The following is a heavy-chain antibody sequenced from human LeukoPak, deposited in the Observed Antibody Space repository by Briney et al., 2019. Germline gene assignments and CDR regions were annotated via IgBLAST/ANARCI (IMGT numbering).Heavy chain of an antibody. Sequence: SETLSLTCTVSGGSISSGGYYWNWIRQHPGKGLEWIGNIYYGGTTKYNPSLRGRVAISGDTSKNQFSLKLNSVTAADTAVYYCARDPGGGSSGDYYGMDVWGQGTTVTVSS. CDR2: IYYGGTT. CDR3: ARDPGGGSSGDYYGMDV. V-gene: IGHV4-31*03. CDR1: GGSISSGGYY. D-gene: IGHD2-15*01. J-gene: IGHJ6*02.